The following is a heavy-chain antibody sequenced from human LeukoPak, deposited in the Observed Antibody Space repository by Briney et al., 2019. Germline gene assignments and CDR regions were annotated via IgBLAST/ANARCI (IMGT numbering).Heavy chain of an antibody. CDR2: INPSGGST. V-gene: IGHV1-46*01. Sequence: ASVKVSCKASGYTFTGYYMHWVRQAPGQGLEWMGLINPSGGSTSYAQKFQGRVTMTRDTSTSTVYMDLSSLRSEDTAVYYCARAIVGATTNFDYWGQGTLVTVSS. J-gene: IGHJ4*02. D-gene: IGHD1-26*01. CDR1: GYTFTGYY. CDR3: ARAIVGATTNFDY.